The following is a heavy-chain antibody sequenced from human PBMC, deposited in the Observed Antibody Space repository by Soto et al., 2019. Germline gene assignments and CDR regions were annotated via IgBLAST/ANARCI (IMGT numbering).Heavy chain of an antibody. CDR2: ISGSGGST. J-gene: IGHJ4*02. Sequence: GGSLRLSCAASGFTFSSYAMSWVRQAPGKGLEWVSAISGSGGSTYYADSVKGRFTISRDNSKNTLYLQMNSLRAEDTAVYYCAKDSTIWSGYPETPFDYWGQGTLVTVSS. V-gene: IGHV3-23*01. CDR1: GFTFSSYA. CDR3: AKDSTIWSGYPETPFDY. D-gene: IGHD3-3*01.